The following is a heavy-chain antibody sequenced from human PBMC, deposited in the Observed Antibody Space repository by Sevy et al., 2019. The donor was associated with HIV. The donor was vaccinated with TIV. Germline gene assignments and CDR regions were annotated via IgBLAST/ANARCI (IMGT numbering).Heavy chain of an antibody. D-gene: IGHD3-9*01. CDR3: ARGARYYDSVTGYYHDAFDI. CDR2: MNPNTGNS. J-gene: IGHJ3*02. Sequence: ASVKVSCKASGYSFTSHDVNWVRQATGQGLEWMGWMNPNTGNSGFAQTFQGRVTLTRDTSTSTAYMELNSLTSEDTVIYYCARGARYYDSVTGYYHDAFDIWGQGTRVTVSS. CDR1: GYSFTSHD. V-gene: IGHV1-8*01.